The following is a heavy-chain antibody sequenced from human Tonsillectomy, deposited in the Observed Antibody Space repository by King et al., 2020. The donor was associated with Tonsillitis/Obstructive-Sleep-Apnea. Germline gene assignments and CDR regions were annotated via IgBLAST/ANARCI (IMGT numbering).Heavy chain of an antibody. CDR3: AREGYCSSTSCPVDY. CDR1: GGTFSSYA. V-gene: IGHV1-69*01. Sequence: QLVQSGAEVKKPGSSVKVSCKASGGTFSSYAISWVRQAPGQGLEWMGGIIPIFGTANYAQKFQGRVTITAAESTSTAYMELGSLRSEDTAVYYCAREGYCSSTSCPVDYWGQGTLVTVSS. D-gene: IGHD2-2*01. CDR2: IIPIFGTA. J-gene: IGHJ4*02.